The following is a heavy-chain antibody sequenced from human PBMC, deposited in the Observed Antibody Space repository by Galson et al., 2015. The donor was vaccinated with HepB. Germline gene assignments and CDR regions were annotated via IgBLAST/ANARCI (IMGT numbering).Heavy chain of an antibody. CDR2: IYYSGST. J-gene: IGHJ5*02. V-gene: IGHV4-31*03. CDR3: ARAPVECTSSSCNWFDP. CDR1: GAISSDLYY. Sequence: QVQLQESGPGLVKPSQTLALTCTVSGAISSDLYYWSWIRQHPGKGLEWIGYIYYSGSTYYNPSLKSRATISIDTSKNQFSLKLSSVTAADTAVYYCARAPVECTSSSCNWFDPWGQGILVTVSS. D-gene: IGHD2-2*01.